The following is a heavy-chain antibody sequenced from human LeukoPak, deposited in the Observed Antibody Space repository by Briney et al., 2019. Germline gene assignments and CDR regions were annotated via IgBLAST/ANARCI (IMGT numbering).Heavy chain of an antibody. CDR2: IYSGGST. CDR1: GFTVSSNY. J-gene: IGHJ6*02. D-gene: IGHD5-12*01. CDR3: ARRVATTDYYYYGMDV. Sequence: GGSLRLSCAASGFTVSSNYMSWVRQAPGKGLEWVSVIYSGGSTYYADSVKGRFTISRDNSKNTLYLQMNSLRAEDTAVYYCARRVATTDYYYYGMDVWGQGTTVTVSS. V-gene: IGHV3-66*04.